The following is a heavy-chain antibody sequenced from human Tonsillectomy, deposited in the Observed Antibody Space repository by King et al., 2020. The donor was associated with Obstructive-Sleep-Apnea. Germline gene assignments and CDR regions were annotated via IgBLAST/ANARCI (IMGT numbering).Heavy chain of an antibody. Sequence: VQLVESGGGVVQPGRSLRLSCAASGFTFSSYGMHWVRQAPGKGLEWVAFIRYDGSNKYYADSVKGRFTISRDNSKNTLYLQMNSLRAEDTAVYYCAKDLFLGWLLYSDDMDVWGQGTTVTVSS. V-gene: IGHV3-30*02. J-gene: IGHJ6*02. CDR1: GFTFSSYG. D-gene: IGHD3-3*01. CDR3: AKDLFLGWLLYSDDMDV. CDR2: IRYDGSNK.